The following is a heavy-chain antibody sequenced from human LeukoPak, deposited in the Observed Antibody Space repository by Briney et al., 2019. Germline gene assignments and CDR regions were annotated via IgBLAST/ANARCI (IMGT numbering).Heavy chain of an antibody. CDR3: ARAVRAYSSGWYYGYDYGMDV. D-gene: IGHD6-19*01. V-gene: IGHV3-48*03. J-gene: IGHJ6*02. CDR2: ISSSGSTI. CDR1: GFTFSSYE. Sequence: GGSLRLSCAASGFTFSSYEMNWVRQAPGKGLEWVSYISSSGSTIYYADSVKGRFTISRDNAKNSLYLQMNSLRAEDTAVYYCARAVRAYSSGWYYGYDYGMDVWGQGTTVSVSS.